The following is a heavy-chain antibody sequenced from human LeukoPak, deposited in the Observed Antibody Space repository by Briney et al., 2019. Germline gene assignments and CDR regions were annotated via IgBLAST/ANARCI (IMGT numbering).Heavy chain of an antibody. CDR1: GFTFSSYA. CDR2: ISGSGGST. Sequence: GGSLRLSCAASGFTFSSYAMSWVRQAPGKGLEWVSAISGSGGSTYYADPVKGRFTISRDNSKNMLYLQMNSLRAEDTAVYYCAKDRVRGPFDIWGQGTMVTVSS. CDR3: AKDRVRGPFDI. V-gene: IGHV3-23*01. D-gene: IGHD2-2*01. J-gene: IGHJ3*02.